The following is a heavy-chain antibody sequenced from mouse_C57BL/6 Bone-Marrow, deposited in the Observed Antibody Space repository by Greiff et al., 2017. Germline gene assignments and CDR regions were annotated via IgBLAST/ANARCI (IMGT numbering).Heavy chain of an antibody. D-gene: IGHD1-1*01. CDR2: IYPGSGNT. CDR1: GYTFTDYY. Sequence: VQLQQSGAELVRPGASVKLSCKASGYTFTDYYINWVKQRPGQGLEWIARIYPGSGNTYYNEKFKGKATLTAEKSSSTAYMQLSSLTSEDSAVYFCARGDYGKDYWGQGTTRTVSS. V-gene: IGHV1-76*01. J-gene: IGHJ2*01. CDR3: ARGDYGKDY.